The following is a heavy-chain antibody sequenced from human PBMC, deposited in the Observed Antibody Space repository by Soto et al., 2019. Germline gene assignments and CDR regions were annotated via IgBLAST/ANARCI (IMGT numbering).Heavy chain of an antibody. CDR2: IYYSGST. J-gene: IGHJ5*02. Sequence: QLQLQESGPGLVKPSETLSLTCTVSGFSISSSSHYWGWIRQPPGKGLEFIGSIYYSGSTYHNPSLTSRVTMSVDTSKNQISLKLSSVTAADTAVYYCAGAPFVVIVPTAWGQGTLVTVSS. CDR3: AGAPFVVIVPTA. CDR1: GFSISSSSHY. V-gene: IGHV4-39*01. D-gene: IGHD1-26*01.